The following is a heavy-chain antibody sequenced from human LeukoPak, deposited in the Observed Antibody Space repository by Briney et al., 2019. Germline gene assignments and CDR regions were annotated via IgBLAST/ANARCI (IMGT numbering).Heavy chain of an antibody. J-gene: IGHJ4*02. V-gene: IGHV3-15*01. D-gene: IGHD2-15*01. Sequence: GGSLRLSCAASGFTFSNAWMSWVRQAPGKGLEWVGRIKSKTDGGTTDYAAPVKGRFTISRDDSKNTLYLQMNSLKTEDTAVYYCTTGRCSGGSRYSGCYWGQGTLVTVSS. CDR1: GFTFSNAW. CDR3: TTGRCSGGSRYSGCY. CDR2: IKSKTDGGTT.